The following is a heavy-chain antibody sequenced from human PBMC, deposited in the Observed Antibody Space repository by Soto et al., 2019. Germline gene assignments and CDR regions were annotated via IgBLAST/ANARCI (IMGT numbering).Heavy chain of an antibody. Sequence: EVQLVESGGGLVQPGGSLRLSCAASGFSLSDYWMHWVRQAPGEGLVWLSRITRDGSSTNYADSVKGRFTSSRDNAKNTLYLQVNSLRGEDTAVYYCARGANGYYYLDYWGQGTLVTVAS. CDR2: ITRDGSST. J-gene: IGHJ4*02. V-gene: IGHV3-74*01. CDR1: GFSLSDYW. CDR3: ARGANGYYYLDY. D-gene: IGHD5-18*01.